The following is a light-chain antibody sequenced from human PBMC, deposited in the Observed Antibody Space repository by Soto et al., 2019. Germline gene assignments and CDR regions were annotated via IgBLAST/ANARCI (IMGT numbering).Light chain of an antibody. CDR2: GAS. CDR3: QQYSSSSPT. Sequence: DIQMTQSPSTLSASVGDRVTITCRASQSISTWLVWYQQKPGKAPKLLIYGASSLESGVPSRFSGSGSVTEFTLIIDSLQPDDFATYYCQQYSSSSPTFGQGTKLEIK. CDR1: QSISTW. V-gene: IGKV1-5*01. J-gene: IGKJ2*01.